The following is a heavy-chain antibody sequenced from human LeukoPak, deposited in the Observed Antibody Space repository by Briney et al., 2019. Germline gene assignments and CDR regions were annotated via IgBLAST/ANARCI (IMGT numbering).Heavy chain of an antibody. J-gene: IGHJ6*03. D-gene: IGHD5-24*01. Sequence: GASVKVSCKASGYTFVNYGINWVRQATGQGLEWMGWMNPNSGNTGYAQKFQGRVTMTRNTSISTAYMELSSLRSEDTAVYYCARGNGFVRRWLQFYYYYMDVWGKGTTVTISS. CDR3: ARGNGFVRRWLQFYYYYMDV. CDR1: GYTFVNYG. CDR2: MNPNSGNT. V-gene: IGHV1-8*02.